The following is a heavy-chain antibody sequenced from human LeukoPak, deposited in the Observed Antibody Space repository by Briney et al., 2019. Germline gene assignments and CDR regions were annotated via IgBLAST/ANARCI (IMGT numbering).Heavy chain of an antibody. CDR1: GFTYSSYW. J-gene: IGHJ4*02. D-gene: IGHD3-22*01. CDR2: ITPDGSYT. Sequence: GSLRLSCAASGFTYSSYWMHWVRQVPGKGLMWVSRITPDGSYTSYADSVKGRFTISRDNAKNTLYLQMNSLRAEDTAVYYCVRDLIIVDTPGDDFDFWGQGTLVTVSS. V-gene: IGHV3-74*01. CDR3: VRDLIIVDTPGDDFDF.